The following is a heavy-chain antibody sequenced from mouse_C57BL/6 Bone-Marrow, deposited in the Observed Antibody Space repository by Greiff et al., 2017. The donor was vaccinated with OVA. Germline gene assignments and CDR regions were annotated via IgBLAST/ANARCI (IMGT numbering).Heavy chain of an antibody. Sequence: QVQLQQSGPGLVQPSQSLSITCTVSGFSLTSYGVHWVRQSPGKGLEWLGVIWRGGSTDYNAAFMSRLSITKDNSKSQVFFKMNSLQADDTAIYYCAKKKDSNYDAMDYWGQGTSVTVSS. V-gene: IGHV2-5*01. CDR1: GFSLTSYG. J-gene: IGHJ4*01. CDR3: AKKKDSNYDAMDY. CDR2: IWRGGST. D-gene: IGHD2-5*01.